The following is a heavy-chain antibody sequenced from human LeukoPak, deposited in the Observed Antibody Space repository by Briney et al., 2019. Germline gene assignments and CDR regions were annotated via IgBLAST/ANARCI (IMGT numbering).Heavy chain of an antibody. CDR3: ARDSGGWYHWFDP. V-gene: IGHV4-39*07. CDR1: GGSINSSIYH. J-gene: IGHJ5*02. Sequence: SETLSLTCTVSGGSINSSIYHWGWIRQPPGKGLEWIGNIYYSGSTYYNPSLKSRVTISVDTSKNQLSLKLSSVTAADTAVYYCARDSGGWYHWFDPWGQGTLVTVSS. CDR2: IYYSGST. D-gene: IGHD6-19*01.